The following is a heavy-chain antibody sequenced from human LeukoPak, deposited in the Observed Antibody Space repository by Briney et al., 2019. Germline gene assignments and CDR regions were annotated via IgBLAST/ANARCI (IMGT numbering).Heavy chain of an antibody. D-gene: IGHD3-22*01. CDR3: ARGDYYDSSGYYQNTYYSDY. CDR1: GGSFSGYY. Sequence: SETLSLTCAVYGGSFSGYYWSWIRQPPGKGLEWIGEINHSGSTNYNPSLKSRVTISVDTSKNQFSLKLSSVTAADTAVYYCARGDYYDSSGYYQNTYYSDYWGQGTLVTVSS. J-gene: IGHJ4*02. V-gene: IGHV4-34*01. CDR2: INHSGST.